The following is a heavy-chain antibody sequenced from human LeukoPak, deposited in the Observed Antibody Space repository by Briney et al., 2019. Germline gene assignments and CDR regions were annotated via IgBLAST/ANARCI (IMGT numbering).Heavy chain of an antibody. CDR3: AKALYGATIIDY. CDR1: GFTFSSYA. J-gene: IGHJ4*02. D-gene: IGHD5-12*01. V-gene: IGHV3-23*01. CDR2: ISGSGGST. Sequence: GGSLRLSCAASGFTFSSYAMSWVRQAPGKWLEWVSAISGSGGSTYYADSVKGRFTISRDNSKNTLYLQMNSLRAEDTAVYYCAKALYGATIIDYWGQGTLVTVSS.